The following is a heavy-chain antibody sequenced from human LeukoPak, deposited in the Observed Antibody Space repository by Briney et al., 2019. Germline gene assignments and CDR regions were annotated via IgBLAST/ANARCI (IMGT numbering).Heavy chain of an antibody. V-gene: IGHV1-2*02. J-gene: IGHJ4*02. Sequence: ASVKVSCKASGYTFTGYYMHWVRQAPGQGLEWMGWINPNSGGTNYAQKFQGRVTMTRDTSISTAYTELSRLRSDDTAVYYCASFTPYCGGDCYLSRGDYWGQGTLVTVSS. CDR1: GYTFTGYY. CDR2: INPNSGGT. D-gene: IGHD2-21*01. CDR3: ASFTPYCGGDCYLSRGDY.